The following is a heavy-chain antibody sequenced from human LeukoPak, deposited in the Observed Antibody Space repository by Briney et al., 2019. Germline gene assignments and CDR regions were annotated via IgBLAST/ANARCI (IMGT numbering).Heavy chain of an antibody. CDR1: GSNFSRNG. D-gene: IGHD5-12*01. CDR2: ITSSGSDI. CDR3: ASDIVATSGDF. V-gene: IGHV3-48*03. Sequence: GGSLRLSCAACGSNFSRNGMHWLRQAPGKGLEGVAYITSSGSDIYYADSVRGRFSISRDNAKNSLFLQMNSLRVEDTATYYCASDIVATSGDFGGQGTLVSVSS. J-gene: IGHJ4*02.